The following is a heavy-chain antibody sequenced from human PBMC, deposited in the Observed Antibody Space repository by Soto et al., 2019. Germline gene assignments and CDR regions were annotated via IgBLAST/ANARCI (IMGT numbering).Heavy chain of an antibody. CDR3: ARDQMTTVFGYYYYDGMDV. J-gene: IGHJ6*02. V-gene: IGHV4-31*03. D-gene: IGHD4-17*01. CDR1: GGSISSGGYY. CDR2: IYYSVIT. Sequence: QVQLQESGPGLVKPSQTLSLTCTVSGGSISSGGYYWSWIRQHPGQGLERIGYIYYSVITYYNPSLQSRVTISVDTSKKQFSLKLSSVTAADTAVYYCARDQMTTVFGYYYYDGMDVWGQGTTVTVS.